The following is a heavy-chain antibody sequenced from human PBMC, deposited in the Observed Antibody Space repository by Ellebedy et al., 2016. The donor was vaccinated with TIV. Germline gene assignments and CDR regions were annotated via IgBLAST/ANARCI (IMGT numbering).Heavy chain of an antibody. J-gene: IGHJ4*02. V-gene: IGHV3-15*01. Sequence: GESLKISCAASGFPFSSFWMSWVRQAPGKGLEWVGRIKSKTDSGTRDFAAPVKGRFLISRDDSKNTLYLQMSSLKTDDTAVYYCSAGTGKSDFDHWGQGTLVTVSS. D-gene: IGHD7-27*01. CDR1: GFPFSSFW. CDR3: SAGTGKSDFDH. CDR2: IKSKTDSGTR.